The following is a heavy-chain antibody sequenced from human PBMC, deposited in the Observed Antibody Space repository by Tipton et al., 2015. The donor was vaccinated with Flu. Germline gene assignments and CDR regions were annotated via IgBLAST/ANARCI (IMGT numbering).Heavy chain of an antibody. D-gene: IGHD2/OR15-2a*01. CDR2: IYSSGST. J-gene: IGHJ5*02. CDR1: GDSISRGSYY. V-gene: IGHV4-61*09. Sequence: TLSLTCTVSGDSISRGSYYYNWVRQPAGEGLEWIGYIYSSGSTYYNPSLKSRVAMSVDTSKNQFSLTLTSVTAADTALYFCARDGGVLPSALDWFDPWGQGTLVTVSS. CDR3: ARDGGVLPSALDWFDP.